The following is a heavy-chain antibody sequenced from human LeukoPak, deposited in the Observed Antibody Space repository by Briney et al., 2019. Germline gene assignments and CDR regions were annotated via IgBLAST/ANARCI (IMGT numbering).Heavy chain of an antibody. J-gene: IGHJ6*02. CDR2: INAGNGNT. CDR1: GYTFTSYA. D-gene: IGHD3-10*01. Sequence: ASVKVSCKASGYTFTSYAMHWVRQAPGQRLEWMGWINAGNGNTKYSQKFQGRVIITRDTSASTAYMELSSLRSEDTAVYYCARVVRRDYYYGMDVWGQGTTVTVSS. V-gene: IGHV1-3*01. CDR3: ARVVRRDYYYGMDV.